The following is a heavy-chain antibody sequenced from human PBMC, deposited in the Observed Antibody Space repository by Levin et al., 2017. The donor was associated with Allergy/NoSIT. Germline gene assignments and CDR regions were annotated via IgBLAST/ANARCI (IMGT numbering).Heavy chain of an antibody. J-gene: IGHJ6*03. Sequence: GESLKISCAASGFTFSSYSMNWVRQAPGKGLEWVSYISSSSSTIYYADSVKGRFTISRDNAKNSLYLQMNSLRAEDTAVYYCARRYYGSGSYYKHYYYYYMDVWGKGTTVTVSS. D-gene: IGHD3-10*01. CDR1: GFTFSSYS. CDR3: ARRYYGSGSYYKHYYYYYMDV. CDR2: ISSSSSTI. V-gene: IGHV3-48*01.